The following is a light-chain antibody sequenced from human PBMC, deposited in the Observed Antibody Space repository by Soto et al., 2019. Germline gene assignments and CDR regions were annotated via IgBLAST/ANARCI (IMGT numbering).Light chain of an antibody. Sequence: NFMLTQPHSVSESPGKTVTISCTRSSGSIASNYVQWYQQRPGSAPTTVIYEDNQRPSGVPDRFSGSIDSSSNSASLTISGLKTEDEADYYCQSYDSSAWVFGGGTKHTVL. CDR3: QSYDSSAWV. CDR1: SGSIASNY. V-gene: IGLV6-57*04. J-gene: IGLJ2*01. CDR2: EDN.